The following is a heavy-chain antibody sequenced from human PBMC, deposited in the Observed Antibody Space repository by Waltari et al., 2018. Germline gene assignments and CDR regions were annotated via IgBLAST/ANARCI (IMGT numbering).Heavy chain of an antibody. CDR1: GGSFSGYY. Sequence: QVQLQQWGAGLLKPSETLSLTCAVYGGSFSGYYWSWIRQPPGKGLEWIGEINHSGSTNYNPALKSRVTISVDTSKNQFSLKLSSVTAADTAVYYCARGHQYSSSCHTYWFDPWGQGTLVTVSS. D-gene: IGHD6-13*01. CDR2: INHSGST. V-gene: IGHV4-34*01. J-gene: IGHJ5*02. CDR3: ARGHQYSSSCHTYWFDP.